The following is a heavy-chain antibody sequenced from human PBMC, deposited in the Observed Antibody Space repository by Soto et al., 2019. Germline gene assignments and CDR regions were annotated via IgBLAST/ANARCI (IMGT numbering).Heavy chain of an antibody. J-gene: IGHJ4*02. Sequence: SETLSLTCTVSGGSISSSSYYWGWIRQPPGKGLEWIGSIYYSGSTYYNPSLKSRVTISVDTSKNQFSLKLSSVTAADTAVYYCARHDAYLHYDILTGFIIAYCGQGSLVTVSS. CDR3: ARHDAYLHYDILTGFIIAY. CDR1: GGSISSSSYY. D-gene: IGHD3-9*01. V-gene: IGHV4-39*01. CDR2: IYYSGST.